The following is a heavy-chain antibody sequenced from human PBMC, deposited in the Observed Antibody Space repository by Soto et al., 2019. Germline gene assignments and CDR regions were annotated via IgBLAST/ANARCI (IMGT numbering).Heavy chain of an antibody. D-gene: IGHD3-9*01. Sequence: EVQLLESGGGLVQPGGSLRLSCAASGFTFSSYAMSWVRQAPGKGLEWVSAISGSGGSTYYADSVKGRFTISRDNSKNTLYVQMNSLRAEDTAVYYCAKSISPDSHVFRYFDWPSPIYYYYGMDVWGQGTTVTVSS. V-gene: IGHV3-23*01. CDR1: GFTFSSYA. CDR3: AKSISPDSHVFRYFDWPSPIYYYYGMDV. J-gene: IGHJ6*02. CDR2: ISGSGGST.